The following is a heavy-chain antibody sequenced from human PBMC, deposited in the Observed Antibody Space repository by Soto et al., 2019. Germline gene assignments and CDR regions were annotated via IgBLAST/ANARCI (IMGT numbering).Heavy chain of an antibody. D-gene: IGHD6-13*01. J-gene: IGHJ6*02. CDR3: ARDGGQQPGAYYYYGMDV. V-gene: IGHV3-48*02. CDR2: ITPSSSAI. CDR1: GFTFSFYS. Sequence: GGSLRLSCAASGFTFSFYSMNGVRQAPGKGLEWVSYITPSSSAIYYADSVKGRFTISRDNAKNSLYLQMNSLRDEDTAVYYCARDGGQQPGAYYYYGMDVWGQGTTVTVSS.